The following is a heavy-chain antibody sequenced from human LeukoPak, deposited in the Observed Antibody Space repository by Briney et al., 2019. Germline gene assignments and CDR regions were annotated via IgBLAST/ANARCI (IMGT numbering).Heavy chain of an antibody. V-gene: IGHV4-38-2*02. CDR1: GYSIRSGYY. J-gene: IGHJ3*02. Sequence: SETLSLTCTVSGYSIRSGYYWGWIRQSPGKGLEWIASIHYTGSTYYNPSLKSRVIVSVDTSKNQFSLKLSSLTAADTAVYYCARHVGAFDIWGQGTMVTVSS. D-gene: IGHD3-10*02. CDR3: ARHVGAFDI. CDR2: IHYTGST.